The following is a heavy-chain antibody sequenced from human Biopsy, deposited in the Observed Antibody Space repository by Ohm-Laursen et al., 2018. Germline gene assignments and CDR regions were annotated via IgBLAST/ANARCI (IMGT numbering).Heavy chain of an antibody. CDR1: GGSLNNHY. V-gene: IGHV4-4*08. CDR2: FYSSGRT. J-gene: IGHJ4*02. CDR3: ARHDRSGYWGLDY. D-gene: IGHD3-22*01. Sequence: SETLSLTCSVSGGSLNNHYWSWIRQSPGKGLEWLSYFYSSGRTNYHPSLKSQIIVSVDTSKNQLSLKATSVTATDTAMYYCARHDRSGYWGLDYWGQGALVTVSA.